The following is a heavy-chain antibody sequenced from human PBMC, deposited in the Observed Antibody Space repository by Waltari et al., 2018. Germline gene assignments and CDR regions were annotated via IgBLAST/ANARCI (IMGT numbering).Heavy chain of an antibody. CDR1: GCSISSSSYY. J-gene: IGHJ3*02. CDR3: ARDFSGGGAFDI. CDR2: IYYSGST. V-gene: IGHV4-39*07. Sequence: QLQLQESGPGLVKPSETLSLTCTVSGCSISSSSYYWGWIRQPPGKGLEWIGSIYYSGSTYYNPSLKSRVTISVDTSKNQFSLKLSSVTAADTAVYYCARDFSGGGAFDIWGQGTMVTVSS. D-gene: IGHD3-10*01.